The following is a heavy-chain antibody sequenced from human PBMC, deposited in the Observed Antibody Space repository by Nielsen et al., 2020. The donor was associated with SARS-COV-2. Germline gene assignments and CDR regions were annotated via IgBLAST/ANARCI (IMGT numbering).Heavy chain of an antibody. CDR1: GGSISSGDYY. CDR2: ISYSGRT. CDR3: ARGGYGDYAFDS. V-gene: IGHV4-31*03. Sequence: SETLSLTCTVSGGSISSGDYYWNWIRQHPGKGLEWIGNISYSGRTLYNPSLKSRVAISVDTSKNQFSLKLTSVTAADTAVYYCARGGYGDYAFDSWGQGTLVTVSS. J-gene: IGHJ4*02. D-gene: IGHD4-17*01.